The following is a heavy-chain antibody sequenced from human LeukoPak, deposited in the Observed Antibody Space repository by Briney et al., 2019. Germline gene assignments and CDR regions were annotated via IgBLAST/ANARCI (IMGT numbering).Heavy chain of an antibody. V-gene: IGHV3-7*01. CDR2: IKEDGGET. CDR1: GFVFSNYW. CDR3: ARRKEVQTTFDY. D-gene: IGHD4/OR15-4a*01. J-gene: IGHJ4*02. Sequence: GGSLRLSCVASGFVFSNYWMGWVRQAPGKGLEWVANIKEDGGETYYVDSVKGRFTISRDNAKNSLDLQMNCLRDEDTAVYYCARRKEVQTTFDYWGQGTLVTVSS.